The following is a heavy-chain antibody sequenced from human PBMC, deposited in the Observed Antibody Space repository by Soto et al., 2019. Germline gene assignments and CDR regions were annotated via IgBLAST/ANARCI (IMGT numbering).Heavy chain of an antibody. CDR2: IKQDGSEK. D-gene: IGHD2-2*01. Sequence: EVQLVESGGGLVQPGGSLRLSCAASGFTFSSYWMSWVRQAPGKGLEWVANIKQDGSEKYYVDSVKGRFTSSRDNAKNTLYLQMNSLSAEDTAVYYCARDPSIVLVPAATYYYYYYGMDVWGQGTTVTVSS. CDR1: GFTFSSYW. V-gene: IGHV3-7*01. CDR3: ARDPSIVLVPAATYYYYYYGMDV. J-gene: IGHJ6*02.